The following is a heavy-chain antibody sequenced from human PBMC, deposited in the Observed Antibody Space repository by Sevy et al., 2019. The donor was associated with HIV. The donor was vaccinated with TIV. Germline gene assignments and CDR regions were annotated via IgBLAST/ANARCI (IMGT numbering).Heavy chain of an antibody. CDR2: FDPDDDET. J-gene: IGHJ4*02. CDR3: ATRVNFYDTSGRLSY. D-gene: IGHD3-22*01. CDR1: GYTLSEVS. Sequence: ASVKVSCKVSGYTLSEVSMHWVRQAPGKWLEWMGGFDPDDDETIYAQKFQGRVTMTEDTSTDTAYMELSSLRSDDTAVYYCATRVNFYDTSGRLSYWGQGTLVTVSS. V-gene: IGHV1-24*01.